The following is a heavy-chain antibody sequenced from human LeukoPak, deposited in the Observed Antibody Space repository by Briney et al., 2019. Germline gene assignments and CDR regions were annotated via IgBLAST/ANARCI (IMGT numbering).Heavy chain of an antibody. J-gene: IGHJ4*02. CDR2: IVGSGGST. V-gene: IGHV3-23*01. Sequence: GGSLRLSCAASGFTFSSYGMTWVRQAPGKGLEWVSSIVGSGGSTFYADSVEGRFAISRDNSKNTLYLRMNSLRAEDTAVYYCAKGPAVAGNYFDYWGQGTLVTVSS. CDR3: AKGPAVAGNYFDY. D-gene: IGHD6-19*01. CDR1: GFTFSSYG.